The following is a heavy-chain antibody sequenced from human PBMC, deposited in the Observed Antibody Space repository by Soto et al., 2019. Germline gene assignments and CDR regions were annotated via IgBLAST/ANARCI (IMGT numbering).Heavy chain of an antibody. V-gene: IGHV3-23*01. CDR3: AKDYYYDSSGYNYYYYGMDV. J-gene: IGHJ6*02. CDR2: ISGSGGST. D-gene: IGHD3-22*01. CDR1: GFTFSSYA. Sequence: GGSLRLSCAASGFTFSSYAMSWVRQAPGKGLEWVSAISGSGGSTYYADSVKGRFTISRDNSKNTLYLQMNSLRAEDTAVYYCAKDYYYDSSGYNYYYYGMDVWGQGTTVTVSS.